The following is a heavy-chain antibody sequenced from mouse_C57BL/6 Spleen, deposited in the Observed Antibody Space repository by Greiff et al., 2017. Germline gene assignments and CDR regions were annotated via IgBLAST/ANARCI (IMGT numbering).Heavy chain of an antibody. V-gene: IGHV14-4*01. CDR1: GFNIKDDY. J-gene: IGHJ3*01. CDR3: TTRFAY. CDR2: IDPENGDT. Sequence: VHVKQSGAELVRPGASVKLSCTASGFNIKDDYMHWVKQRPEQGLEWIGWIDPENGDTEYASKFQGKATITADTSSNTAYLQLSSLTSEDTAVYYCTTRFAYWGQGTLVTVSA.